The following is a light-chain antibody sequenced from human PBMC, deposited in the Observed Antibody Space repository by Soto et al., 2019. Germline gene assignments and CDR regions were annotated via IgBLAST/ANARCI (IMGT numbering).Light chain of an antibody. V-gene: IGKV3D-11*01. CDR2: DAS. Sequence: EIVLTQSPATLSLSPGERATLSCRASQGVSSNLAWYQQKPGQAPRLLIYDASNRATGIPARFSGSGPGTDIALTISSLELEDFEAYYCQQRSNWPFTFGQGTRLEIK. CDR3: QQRSNWPFT. J-gene: IGKJ5*01. CDR1: QGVSSN.